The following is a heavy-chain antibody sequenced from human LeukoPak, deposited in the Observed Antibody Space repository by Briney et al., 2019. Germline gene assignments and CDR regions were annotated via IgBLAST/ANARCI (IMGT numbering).Heavy chain of an antibody. Sequence: GGSLRLSCAASGFTFSTYWMSWVRQPPGKGLEWVANIKHDGSEKYYVDSVKGRFPISRDNAMNSLYLQMNSLRAKDTAVYYCARVGTAEGTLEDYWGQGTLVTVSS. CDR1: GFTFSTYW. CDR2: IKHDGSEK. D-gene: IGHD6-13*01. CDR3: ARVGTAEGTLEDY. J-gene: IGHJ4*02. V-gene: IGHV3-7*01.